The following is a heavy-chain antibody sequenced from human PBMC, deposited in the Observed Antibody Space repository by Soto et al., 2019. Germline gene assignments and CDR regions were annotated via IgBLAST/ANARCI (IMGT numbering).Heavy chain of an antibody. CDR1: GFTFSSYG. V-gene: IGHV3-30*18. CDR3: AKDAHMVVTAIGWFDP. Sequence: GGSLRLSCAASGFTFSSYGMHWVRQAPGKGLEWVAVISYDGSNKYYADSVKGRFTISRDNSKNTLYLQMNSLRAEDTAVYYCAKDAHMVVTAIGWFDPWGQGTLVTVSS. CDR2: ISYDGSNK. D-gene: IGHD2-21*02. J-gene: IGHJ5*02.